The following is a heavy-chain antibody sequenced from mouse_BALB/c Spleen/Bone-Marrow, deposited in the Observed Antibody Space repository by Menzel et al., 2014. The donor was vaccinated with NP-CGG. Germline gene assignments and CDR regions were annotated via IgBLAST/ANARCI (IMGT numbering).Heavy chain of an antibody. Sequence: QVQLKQSGAELMKPGASVKISCKATGYTFSSYWIEWVKQRPGHGLEWIGELLPGSGSTNYNEKFKGKATFTADTSSNTAYMQLSSLTSEDSAVYYCARGIDYYAMDYWGQGTSVTVSS. V-gene: IGHV1-9*01. CDR1: GYTFSSYW. CDR3: ARGIDYYAMDY. CDR2: LLPGSGST. J-gene: IGHJ4*01.